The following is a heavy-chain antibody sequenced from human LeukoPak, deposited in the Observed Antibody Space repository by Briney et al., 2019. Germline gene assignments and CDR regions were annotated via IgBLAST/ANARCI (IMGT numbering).Heavy chain of an antibody. D-gene: IGHD3-3*01. CDR2: ISSSSSTI. V-gene: IGHV3-48*01. J-gene: IGHJ4*02. CDR3: ARDSDFWSGYSVYYFDY. Sequence: GGSLRLSCAASGFTFSSYSMNWVRQAPGKGLEWVSYISSSSSTIYNADSVKGRFTISRDNAKNSLYLQLNSLRAEDTAVYYCARDSDFWSGYSVYYFDYWGQGTLVTVSS. CDR1: GFTFSSYS.